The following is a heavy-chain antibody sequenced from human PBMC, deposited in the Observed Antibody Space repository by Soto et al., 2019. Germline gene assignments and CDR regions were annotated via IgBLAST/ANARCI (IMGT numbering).Heavy chain of an antibody. D-gene: IGHD2-2*01. CDR1: GGSISSGDYY. V-gene: IGHV4-30-4*01. J-gene: IGHJ5*02. Sequence: SETLSLTCTVSGGSISSGDYYWSWIRQPPGKGLEWIGYIYYSGSTYYNPSLKSRVTISVDTSKNQFSLKLSSVTAADTAVYYCARDRGRTTYCSSTSCTRGGWFDPWGQGTLVTVSS. CDR2: IYYSGST. CDR3: ARDRGRTTYCSSTSCTRGGWFDP.